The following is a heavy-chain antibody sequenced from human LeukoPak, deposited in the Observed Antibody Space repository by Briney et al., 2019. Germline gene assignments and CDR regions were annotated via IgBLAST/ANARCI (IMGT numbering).Heavy chain of an antibody. CDR2: ISGSGGST. CDR3: AKAQDSSGYLEDAFDI. Sequence: GGSLRLSCAASGFTFSSYGMSWVRQAPGKGLEWVSAISGSGGSTYYADSVKGRFTISRDNSKNTLYLQMNSLRAEDTAVYYCAKAQDSSGYLEDAFDIWGQGTMVTVSS. V-gene: IGHV3-23*01. D-gene: IGHD3-22*01. CDR1: GFTFSSYG. J-gene: IGHJ3*02.